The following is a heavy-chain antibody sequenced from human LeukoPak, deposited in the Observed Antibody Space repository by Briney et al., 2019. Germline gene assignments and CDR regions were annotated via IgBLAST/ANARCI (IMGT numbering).Heavy chain of an antibody. CDR2: ISSSGTTI. D-gene: IGHD5-12*01. V-gene: IGHV3-48*02. CDR1: GFTFSTYG. Sequence: GGSLRLSCAASGFTFSTYGMNWVRQAPGKGLEWVSYISSSGTTIYYSDSVTGRFTISRDNARNSLYLQMNSLTDDDTAVYYCARPRTRYSYGYWGQGTLVTVSS. J-gene: IGHJ4*02. CDR3: ARPRTRYSYGY.